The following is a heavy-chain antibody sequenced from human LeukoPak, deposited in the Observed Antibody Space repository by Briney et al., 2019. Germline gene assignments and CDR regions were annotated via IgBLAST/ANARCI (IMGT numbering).Heavy chain of an antibody. D-gene: IGHD2-15*01. CDR3: ARLGYCSGGSCLDAFDI. J-gene: IGHJ3*02. CDR2: IYYSGST. V-gene: IGHV4-39*01. Sequence: SETLSLTCTVSGGSISSSSYYWGWIRQPPGKGLEWIGSIYYSGSTYYNPSLKRRVTISVDTSKNQFSLKLSSVTAADTGVYYCARLGYCSGGSCLDAFDIWGQGTMVTVSS. CDR1: GGSISSSSYY.